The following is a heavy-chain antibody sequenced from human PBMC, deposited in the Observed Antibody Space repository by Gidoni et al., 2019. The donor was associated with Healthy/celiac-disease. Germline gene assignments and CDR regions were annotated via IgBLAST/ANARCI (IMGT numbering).Heavy chain of an antibody. CDR1: GFPFSNAW. D-gene: IGHD3-10*01. CDR2: IKSKTDGGTT. V-gene: IGHV3-15*01. CDR3: TTVHYYGSEVLRWADY. Sequence: EVQLVESGGGLVKPGGSRRLSCAASGFPFSNAWMSWVRQAPGKGLEWVGRIKSKTDGGTTDYAAPVKGRFTISRDDSKNTLYMQMNSLKTEDTAVYYCTTVHYYGSEVLRWADYWGQGTLVTVSS. J-gene: IGHJ4*02.